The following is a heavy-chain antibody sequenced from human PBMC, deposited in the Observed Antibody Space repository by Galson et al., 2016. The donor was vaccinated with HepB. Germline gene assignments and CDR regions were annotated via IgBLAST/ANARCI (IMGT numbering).Heavy chain of an antibody. Sequence: SLRLSCAASGLTVSSNYMNWVRQRPGKGLEWVSVMYSGGGTDYADSVKGRFTISRDNSKNTLYLQMNSLRVEDTAVYYCARANIVDRGVFDAFDFWGQGAMVTVSS. D-gene: IGHD3-10*01. CDR1: GLTVSSNY. CDR2: MYSGGGT. CDR3: ARANIVDRGVFDAFDF. J-gene: IGHJ3*01. V-gene: IGHV3-53*01.